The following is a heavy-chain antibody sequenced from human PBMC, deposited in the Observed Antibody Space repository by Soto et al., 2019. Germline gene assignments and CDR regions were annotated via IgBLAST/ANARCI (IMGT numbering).Heavy chain of an antibody. D-gene: IGHD3-22*01. Sequence: GGSLRLSCAASGFTFSSYAMHWVRQAPGRGLEWVAVISYDGSNKYYADSVKGRFTISRDNSKNTLYLQMNSLRAEDTAVYYCARDLPPVYDSSGYLDYWGQGTLVTASS. CDR1: GFTFSSYA. CDR3: ARDLPPVYDSSGYLDY. CDR2: ISYDGSNK. V-gene: IGHV3-30-3*01. J-gene: IGHJ4*02.